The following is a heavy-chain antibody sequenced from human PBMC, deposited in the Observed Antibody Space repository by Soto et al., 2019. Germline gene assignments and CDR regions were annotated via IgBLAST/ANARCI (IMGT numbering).Heavy chain of an antibody. CDR3: ARPPTPLRATDAFDI. V-gene: IGHV4-30-4*08. CDR2: IYYSGAT. Sequence: QVQLQESGPGLVKPSQTLSLICTVSGGSISSGDYYWTWIRQPPGKGLEWIGCIYYSGATFYNPSLQSRLSISIDTSKNRFSLHLSSVTAADTAVYYCARPPTPLRATDAFDIWGQGTSVIVSS. D-gene: IGHD4-4*01. CDR1: GGSISSGDYY. J-gene: IGHJ3*02.